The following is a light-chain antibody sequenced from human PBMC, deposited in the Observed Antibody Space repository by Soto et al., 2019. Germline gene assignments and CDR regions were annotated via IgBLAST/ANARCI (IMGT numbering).Light chain of an antibody. J-gene: IGKJ4*01. Sequence: EIVMTQSPATLSVSPGETATLSCRASQSVTYNLAWYQQKPGQGPTLLIYGAFTRATGIPARFSGSGSGTEFTLTISSLQSEDVAVHYCQQYKNWPPLTFGGGTKVEIK. CDR2: GAF. CDR1: QSVTYN. CDR3: QQYKNWPPLT. V-gene: IGKV3-15*01.